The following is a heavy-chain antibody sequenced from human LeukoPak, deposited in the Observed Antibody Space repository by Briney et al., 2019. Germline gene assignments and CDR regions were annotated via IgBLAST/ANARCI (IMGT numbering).Heavy chain of an antibody. D-gene: IGHD2-15*01. CDR3: ARDTRYCSGGSCFGTNYFDY. Sequence: ASVKVSCKASGYTFTSYGISWVRQAPGQGLEWMGWISAYNGNTNYAQKLQGRVTMTTDTSTSTAYMELRSPRSDDTAVYYCARDTRYCSGGSCFGTNYFDYWGQGTLVTVSS. J-gene: IGHJ4*02. CDR2: ISAYNGNT. V-gene: IGHV1-18*01. CDR1: GYTFTSYG.